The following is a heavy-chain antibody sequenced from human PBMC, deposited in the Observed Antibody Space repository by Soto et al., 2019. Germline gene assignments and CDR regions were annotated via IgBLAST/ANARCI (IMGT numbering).Heavy chain of an antibody. CDR2: INSDGSST. CDR3: VRCYSGTYGCFDP. Sequence: EVQLVESGGGLVQPGGSLRLSCAASGFTISSHWMHWVRQAPGKGLVWVSRINSDGSSTSYANSVKGRLIISRDNAKNRLYLQMNILGADDTAVYYCVRCYSGTYGCFDPWGQGTLVTVSS. J-gene: IGHJ5*02. D-gene: IGHD1-26*01. CDR1: GFTISSHW. V-gene: IGHV3-74*01.